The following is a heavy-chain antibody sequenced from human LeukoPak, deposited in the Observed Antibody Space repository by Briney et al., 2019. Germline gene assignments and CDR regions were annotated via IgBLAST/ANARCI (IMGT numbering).Heavy chain of an antibody. CDR1: GYTFTSYD. V-gene: IGHV1-8*01. CDR2: MNPNSGNT. J-gene: IGHJ4*02. D-gene: IGHD2-2*01. Sequence: ASVKVSCKASGYTFTSYDINWVRQATGQGLEWMGWMNPNSGNTGYAQKFQGRVTMTRNTSISTAYMELSSLRSEDTAVYYCARDRGYCSSSSCEPYFDYWGQETLVTVSP. CDR3: ARDRGYCSSSSCEPYFDY.